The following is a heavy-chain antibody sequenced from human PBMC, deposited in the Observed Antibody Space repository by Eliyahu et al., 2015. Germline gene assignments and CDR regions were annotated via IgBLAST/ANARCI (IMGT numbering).Heavy chain of an antibody. J-gene: IGHJ6*03. CDR2: IKQDGSEK. Sequence: EVQLVESGGGLVQPGGSLRLSCAASGFTFSSYWMSWVRQAPGKGLEWVANIKQDGSEKYYVDSVKGRFTISRDNAKNSLYLQMNSLRAEDTAVYYCARDNVVPAYHYYYYYYMDVWGKGTTVTVSS. D-gene: IGHD2-2*01. CDR1: GFTFSSYW. CDR3: ARDNVVPAYHYYYYYYMDV. V-gene: IGHV3-7*01.